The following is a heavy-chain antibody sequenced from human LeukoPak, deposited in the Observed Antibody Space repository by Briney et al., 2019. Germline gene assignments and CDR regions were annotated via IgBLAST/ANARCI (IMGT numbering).Heavy chain of an antibody. CDR1: GGSISSYY. V-gene: IGHV4-4*07. J-gene: IGHJ3*02. Sequence: SSETLSLTCTVSGGSISSYYWSWIRQPAGKGLGWIGRIYTSGSTNYNPSLKSRVTMSVDTSKNQFSLKLSSVTAADTAVYYCARPLYSGSYYGAFDIWGQGTMVTVSS. D-gene: IGHD1-26*01. CDR3: ARPLYSGSYYGAFDI. CDR2: IYTSGST.